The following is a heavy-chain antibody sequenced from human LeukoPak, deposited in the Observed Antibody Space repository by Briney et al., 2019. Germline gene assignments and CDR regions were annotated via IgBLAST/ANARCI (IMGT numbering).Heavy chain of an antibody. D-gene: IGHD3-10*01. CDR2: INQDGSVT. CDR1: GFTFSSYW. CDR3: AREWQFGELLSRFDP. V-gene: IGHV3-7*01. J-gene: IGHJ5*02. Sequence: PGGSLRLSCADSGFTFSSYWMTWVRQAPGKGLEWVANINQDGSVTNYVDSVKGRFTVSRDNAENSLYLQMNSLRAEDTAVYYCAREWQFGELLSRFDPWGQGTLVTVSS.